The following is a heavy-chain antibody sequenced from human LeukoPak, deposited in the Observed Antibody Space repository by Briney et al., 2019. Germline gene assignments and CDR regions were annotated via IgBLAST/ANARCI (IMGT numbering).Heavy chain of an antibody. CDR1: GGSISSSSYY. CDR3: ARGFTMVRGVTSYYFDY. D-gene: IGHD3-10*01. J-gene: IGHJ4*02. Sequence: SETLSLTCTVSGGSISSSSYYWGWIRQPPGKGLEWIGEINHSGSTNYNPSLKSRVTTSVDTSKNQFSPKLSSVTAADTAVYYCARGFTMVRGVTSYYFDYWGQGTLVTVSS. V-gene: IGHV4-39*07. CDR2: INHSGST.